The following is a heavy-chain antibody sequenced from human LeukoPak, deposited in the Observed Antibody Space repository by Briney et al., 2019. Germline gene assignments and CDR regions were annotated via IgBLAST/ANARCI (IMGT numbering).Heavy chain of an antibody. Sequence: ASVKVSCKASGYTFTGYYMHWVRQAPGQGLEWMGRINPNSGGTNYAQKFQGRVTMTRDTSISTAYMELSRLRSDDTAVYYCARTLRRGYDSSGFDYWGQGTLVTVSS. J-gene: IGHJ4*02. CDR3: ARTLRRGYDSSGFDY. D-gene: IGHD3-22*01. CDR2: INPNSGGT. V-gene: IGHV1-2*06. CDR1: GYTFTGYY.